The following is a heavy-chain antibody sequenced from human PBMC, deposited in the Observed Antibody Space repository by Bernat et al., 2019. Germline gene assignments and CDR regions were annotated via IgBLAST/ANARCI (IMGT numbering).Heavy chain of an antibody. J-gene: IGHJ4*02. Sequence: QVQLQQWGAGLLKPSETLSLTCAVYGGSFSGYYWSWIRQPPGKGLEWIGEINHSGSTNYNPSLKSRVTISVDTSKNQFSLKLSSVTAADTAVYYCARAGLAVAGTGFDYWGQGTLVTVSS. CDR3: ARAGLAVAGTGFDY. CDR2: INHSGST. CDR1: GGSFSGYY. V-gene: IGHV4-34*01. D-gene: IGHD6-19*01.